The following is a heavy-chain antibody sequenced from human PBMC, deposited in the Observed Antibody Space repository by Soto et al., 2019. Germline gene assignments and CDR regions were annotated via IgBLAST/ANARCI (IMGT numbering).Heavy chain of an antibody. CDR1: GGSVTNSSYY. D-gene: IGHD4-17*01. CDR3: VSQRTTVPTQAYFDY. J-gene: IGHJ4*02. V-gene: IGHV4-39*01. CDR2: VYYRGRS. Sequence: SETLSLTCTVSGGSVTNSSYYWGWIRQSPGKGLEWIGSVYYRGRSYSKSSVKSRVTISADTSKNRFSLSLNSVTASDTAVYFCVSQRTTVPTQAYFDYWGPGALVTVSS.